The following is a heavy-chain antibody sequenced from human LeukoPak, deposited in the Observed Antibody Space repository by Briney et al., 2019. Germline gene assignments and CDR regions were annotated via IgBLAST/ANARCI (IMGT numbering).Heavy chain of an antibody. CDR1: SYSISSGYY. Sequence: SETLSLTCTVSSYSISSGYYWGWIRQPPGKGLEWIGNIYHSGNTYYKPSLKSRVTISVDTSKNQFSLKLSSVTAADTAVYYCARVTSGLGVCDYWGQGTLVTVSS. CDR3: ARVTSGLGVCDY. D-gene: IGHD2-8*01. J-gene: IGHJ4*02. CDR2: IYHSGNT. V-gene: IGHV4-38-2*02.